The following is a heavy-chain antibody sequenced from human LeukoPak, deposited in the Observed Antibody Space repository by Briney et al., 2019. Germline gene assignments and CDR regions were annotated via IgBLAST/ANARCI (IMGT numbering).Heavy chain of an antibody. CDR1: GYTFDRYG. CDR3: AREAAVAGIRGYGMDV. D-gene: IGHD6-13*01. CDR2: ISAYNGNT. J-gene: IGHJ6*02. Sequence: VASVKVSCKASGYTFDRYGISWVRQAPGQGLEWMAWISAYNGNTRYEQKSQNRVTMTTDTSTSTVYMELRSLRSDDTAVYYCAREAAVAGIRGYGMDVWGQGTTVTVSS. V-gene: IGHV1-18*01.